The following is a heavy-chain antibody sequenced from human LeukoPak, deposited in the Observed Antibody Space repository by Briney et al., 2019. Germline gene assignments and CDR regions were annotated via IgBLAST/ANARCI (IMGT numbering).Heavy chain of an antibody. CDR1: GYSFTNYW. CDR3: ARRGTVTNDFDY. D-gene: IGHD4-17*01. J-gene: IGHJ4*02. V-gene: IGHV5-51*01. CDR2: IYPGDSDT. Sequence: GESLKISCKGSGYSFTNYWNGWVRQMPGKGLEWMGLIYPGDSDTRYSPSFQGQVTISADKSISTAYLQWSSLKASDTAMYFCARRGTVTNDFDYWGQGTLVTVSS.